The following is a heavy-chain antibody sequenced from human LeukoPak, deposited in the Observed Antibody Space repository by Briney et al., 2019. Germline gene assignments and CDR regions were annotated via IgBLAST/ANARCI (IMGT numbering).Heavy chain of an antibody. J-gene: IGHJ4*02. V-gene: IGHV4-61*02. Sequence: PSETLSLTCTVSGGSISSGSYYWSWIRQPAGKGLEWIGRIYTSGSTNYNPSLKSRVTISVDTSKNQFSLKLSSVTAADTALYYCAPLTGDLPFDSWGQGTLVTVSS. D-gene: IGHD7-27*01. CDR1: GGSISSGSYY. CDR3: APLTGDLPFDS. CDR2: IYTSGST.